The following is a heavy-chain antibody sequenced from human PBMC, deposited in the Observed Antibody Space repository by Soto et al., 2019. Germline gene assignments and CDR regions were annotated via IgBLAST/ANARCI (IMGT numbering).Heavy chain of an antibody. Sequence: EVQLVESGGGLVQPGRSLRLSCAASGFTFDDYAMHWVRQAPGKGLEWVSGISWNSGSIGYEDSVKGRFTISRDNAKNSLYLQMSSLRAEDTALYYCAKDSGCIGTSCYPSFVFYGMDVWGQGTTVTVSS. D-gene: IGHD2-2*01. CDR2: ISWNSGSI. V-gene: IGHV3-9*01. J-gene: IGHJ6*02. CDR3: AKDSGCIGTSCYPSFVFYGMDV. CDR1: GFTFDDYA.